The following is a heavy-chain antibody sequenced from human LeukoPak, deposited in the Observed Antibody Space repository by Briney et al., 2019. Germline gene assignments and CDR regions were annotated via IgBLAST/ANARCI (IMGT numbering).Heavy chain of an antibody. CDR3: AREVWELTYLES. V-gene: IGHV1-69*13. Sequence: SVKDSCKASRSTFRPSALTWLRQAPGHELEWMGEIDPIYNKPKYAKNFQGRVTIIADETTSTVYMELSGLIPDDTAVYFCAREVWELTYLESWGQGTLVVVSS. D-gene: IGHD1-26*01. CDR2: IDPIYNKP. J-gene: IGHJ4*02. CDR1: RSTFRPSA.